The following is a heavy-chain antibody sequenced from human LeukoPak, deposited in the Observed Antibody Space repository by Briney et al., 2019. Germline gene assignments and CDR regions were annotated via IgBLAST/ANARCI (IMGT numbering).Heavy chain of an antibody. CDR2: ISSSGSTI. D-gene: IGHD3-10*01. J-gene: IGHJ1*01. CDR1: GFTFSDYY. Sequence: GGSLRLSCAASGFTFSDYYMSWIRQAPGKGLEWVSYISSSGSTIYYADSVKGRFTTSRDNAKNSLYLQMNSLRAEDTAVYYCVREVTRGPSVRGVKGDFQHWGQGTLVTVSS. CDR3: VREVTRGPSVRGVKGDFQH. V-gene: IGHV3-11*04.